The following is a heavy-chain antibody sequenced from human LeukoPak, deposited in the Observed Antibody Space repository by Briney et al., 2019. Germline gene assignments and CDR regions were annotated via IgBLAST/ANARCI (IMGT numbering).Heavy chain of an antibody. V-gene: IGHV1-2*02. J-gene: IGHJ4*02. Sequence: ASVKVSCKASGYTFTGYYMHWVRQAPGQGLKWMGWINPNSGGTNYAQKFQGRVTMTRDTSIGTAYMELSRLRSDGTAVYYCRIGAFPHDYWGQGTLVTVSS. D-gene: IGHD2/OR15-2a*01. CDR1: GYTFTGYY. CDR2: INPNSGGT. CDR3: RIGAFPHDY.